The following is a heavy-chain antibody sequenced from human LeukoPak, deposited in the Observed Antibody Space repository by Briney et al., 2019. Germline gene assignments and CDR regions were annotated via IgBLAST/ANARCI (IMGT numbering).Heavy chain of an antibody. CDR3: ARETRSYYYGPGNNDAFDI. CDR2: INPNSGGT. J-gene: IGHJ3*02. D-gene: IGHD3-10*01. CDR1: GYTFTGYY. V-gene: IGHV1-2*02. Sequence: ASVKVSCKASGYTFTGYYMHWVRQAPGRGLEWMGWINPNSGGTNYAQKFQGRVTMTRDTSISTAYMEMSRLRSDDTAVYYCARETRSYYYGPGNNDAFDIWGQGTMVTVSS.